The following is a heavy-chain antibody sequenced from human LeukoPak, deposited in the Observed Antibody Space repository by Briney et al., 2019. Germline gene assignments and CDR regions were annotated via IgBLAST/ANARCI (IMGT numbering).Heavy chain of an antibody. CDR2: IYTSGST. D-gene: IGHD2-15*01. Sequence: SETLSLTXTVSGGSISSGSYYWSWIRQPAGKGLEWIGRIYTSGSTNYNPSLKSRVTISVDTSKNQFSLKLSSVTAADTAVYYCAREPLPKVASFDPWGQGTLVTVSS. V-gene: IGHV4-61*02. CDR1: GGSISSGSYY. J-gene: IGHJ5*02. CDR3: AREPLPKVASFDP.